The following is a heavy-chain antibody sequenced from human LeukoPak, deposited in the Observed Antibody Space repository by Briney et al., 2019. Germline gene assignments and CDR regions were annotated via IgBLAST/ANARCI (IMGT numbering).Heavy chain of an antibody. J-gene: IGHJ4*02. CDR1: GFTFSCYG. Sequence: PGGSLRLSSAASGFTFSCYGMHWVRQAPGKGLEWVAFIRYDGSNKYYADSVKGRFTISRDNSKNTLYLQMNSLRAEDTAVYYCAKELRQQLVPIDYWGQGTLVTVSS. V-gene: IGHV3-30*02. CDR2: IRYDGSNK. D-gene: IGHD6-13*01. CDR3: AKELRQQLVPIDY.